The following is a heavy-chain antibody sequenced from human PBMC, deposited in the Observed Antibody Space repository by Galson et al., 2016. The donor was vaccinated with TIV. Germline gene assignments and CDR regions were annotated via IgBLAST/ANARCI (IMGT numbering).Heavy chain of an antibody. CDR3: ASSRPELRYFDWQRPQYFDY. CDR2: IYPGDSYT. Sequence: QSGAEVKKPGESLKISCKASGYSFTRFWIGWVRQMPGKGLEWMGVIYPGDSYTTYSPSFQGQVTISADKSSNTAYLQWSSLMASDTAMYFCASSRPELRYFDWQRPQYFDYWGQGSLVTVSS. J-gene: IGHJ4*02. V-gene: IGHV5-51*01. D-gene: IGHD3-9*01. CDR1: GYSFTRFW.